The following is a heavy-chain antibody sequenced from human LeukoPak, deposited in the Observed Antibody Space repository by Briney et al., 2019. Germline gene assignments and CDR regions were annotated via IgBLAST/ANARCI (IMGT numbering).Heavy chain of an antibody. J-gene: IGHJ4*02. CDR1: GGSISSGDYY. Sequence: SETLSLTCTVSGGSISSGDYYWSWIRQPPGKGLEWIGYIYYSGSTYYNPSLKSRVTISVDTSNNQFSLKLSSVTAADTAVYYCARVPSGSYPFDYWGQGTLVTVSS. V-gene: IGHV4-30-4*08. CDR2: IYYSGST. CDR3: ARVPSGSYPFDY. D-gene: IGHD1-26*01.